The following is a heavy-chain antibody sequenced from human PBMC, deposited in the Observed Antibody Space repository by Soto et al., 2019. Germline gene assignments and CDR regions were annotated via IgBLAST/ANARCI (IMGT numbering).Heavy chain of an antibody. Sequence: TGGSLRLSCAASGFTFSSYGMHWVRQAPGKGLEWVAVISYDGSNKYYADSVKGRFTISRDNSKNTLYLQMNSLRAEDTAVYYCAKDLGGGSSWSDYWGQGTLVTVSS. CDR3: AKDLGGGSSWSDY. D-gene: IGHD6-13*01. J-gene: IGHJ4*02. V-gene: IGHV3-30*18. CDR2: ISYDGSNK. CDR1: GFTFSSYG.